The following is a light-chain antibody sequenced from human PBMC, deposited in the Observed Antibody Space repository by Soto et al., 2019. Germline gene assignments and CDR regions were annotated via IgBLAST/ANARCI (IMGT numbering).Light chain of an antibody. V-gene: IGKV3-11*01. Sequence: VWATSACKLSYSPWEGATLCCRASQSISTYLVWYQQRFGQAPRLLIYDASNRATGIPARFSGRGSGTDFTLTISSLEPEDSAVYYCQQRSKCPHTFGGRTK. CDR1: QSISTY. CDR2: DAS. J-gene: IGKJ4*01. CDR3: QQRSKCPHT.